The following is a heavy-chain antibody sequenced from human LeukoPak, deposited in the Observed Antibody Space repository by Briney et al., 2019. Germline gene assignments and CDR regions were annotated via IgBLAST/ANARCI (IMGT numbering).Heavy chain of an antibody. Sequence: VASVKVSCKASGGTFSSYAISWVRQAPGQGLEWMGGIIPIFGTANYAQKFQGRVTITADESTSTAYMELSSLRSEDTAVYYCARAVSGYDPGYSDYWGQGTLVTVSS. CDR3: ARAVSGYDPGYSDY. V-gene: IGHV1-69*13. CDR2: IIPIFGTA. J-gene: IGHJ4*02. D-gene: IGHD5-12*01. CDR1: GGTFSSYA.